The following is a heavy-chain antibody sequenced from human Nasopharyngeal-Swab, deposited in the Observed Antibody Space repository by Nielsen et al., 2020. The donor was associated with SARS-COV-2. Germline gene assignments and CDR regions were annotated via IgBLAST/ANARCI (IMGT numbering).Heavy chain of an antibody. CDR2: IYYSGST. Sequence: SETLSLTCTVSGGSISSYYWSWIRQPPGKGLEWIGYIYYSGSTNYNLSLKSRVTISVDTSKNQFSLKLSSVTAADTAVYYCARLVPYYYYYMDVWGKGTTVTVSS. D-gene: IGHD3-10*01. CDR1: GGSISSYY. V-gene: IGHV4-59*01. J-gene: IGHJ6*03. CDR3: ARLVPYYYYYMDV.